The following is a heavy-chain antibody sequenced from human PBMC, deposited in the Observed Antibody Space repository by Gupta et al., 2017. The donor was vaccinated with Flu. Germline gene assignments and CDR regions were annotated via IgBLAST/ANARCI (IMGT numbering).Heavy chain of an antibody. CDR2: IDYGGSI. Sequence: WLRQPPGKGLELIGYIDYGGSIIYYPALRGRFTISLGTSKNQFALQLSSVTAGDTAVYYVARRTPGYYHMDVWGKWTTVTVSS. J-gene: IGHJ6*03. V-gene: IGHV4-59*08. CDR3: ARRTPGYYHMDV.